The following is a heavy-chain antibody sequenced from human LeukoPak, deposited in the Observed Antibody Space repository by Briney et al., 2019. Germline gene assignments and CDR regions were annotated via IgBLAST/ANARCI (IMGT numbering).Heavy chain of an antibody. Sequence: ASVKVSCKASRGTFSSYAISWVRQAPGQGLEWMGWINPNSGGTNYAQKFQGRVTMTRDTSISTAYMELSRLRSDDTAVYYCARGIAVAPNWFDPWGQGTLVTVSS. J-gene: IGHJ5*02. CDR1: RGTFSSYA. V-gene: IGHV1-2*02. CDR2: INPNSGGT. D-gene: IGHD6-19*01. CDR3: ARGIAVAPNWFDP.